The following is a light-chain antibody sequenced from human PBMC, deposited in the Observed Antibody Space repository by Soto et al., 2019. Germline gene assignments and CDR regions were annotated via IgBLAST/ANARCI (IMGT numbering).Light chain of an antibody. CDR1: QSVSSD. Sequence: ETVLTQSPAILSVSLGERATFSCRASQSVSSDVAWYQQRPGQVPRLLIYGASTRATGIPARFSGSRSGTEFTLSISGLQSEDFAVYHCQHYNSWPHSFGQGTKLEI. J-gene: IGKJ2*01. CDR2: GAS. CDR3: QHYNSWPHS. V-gene: IGKV3-15*01.